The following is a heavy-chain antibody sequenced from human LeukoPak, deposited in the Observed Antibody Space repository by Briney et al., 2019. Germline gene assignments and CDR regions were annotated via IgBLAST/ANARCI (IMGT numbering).Heavy chain of an antibody. D-gene: IGHD3-3*01. CDR3: ARSLSRFLEWQKTGTNYYYYYGMDV. Sequence: SVKVSCKASGGTFSSYAISWVRQAPGQGLEWMGRIIPILGIANYAQKFQGRVTITADKSTSAAYMELSSLRSEDTAVYYCARSLSRFLEWQKTGTNYYYYYGMDVWGQGTTVTVSS. CDR1: GGTFSSYA. CDR2: IIPILGIA. V-gene: IGHV1-69*04. J-gene: IGHJ6*02.